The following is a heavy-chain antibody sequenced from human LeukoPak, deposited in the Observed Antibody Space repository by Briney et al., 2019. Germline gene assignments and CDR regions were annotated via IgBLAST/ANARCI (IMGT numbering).Heavy chain of an antibody. CDR1: GASISSSPYY. Sequence: PSETLSLTCTVSGASISSSPYYWGWIRQSPGKGLEWIGRISYSGTTYYNPSLRSRVTISVDTSMNHFSLKLTSVTAADTAVYYCAANSADYNTLGSSYKVWGQGTLVTVSS. D-gene: IGHD3-10*01. V-gene: IGHV4-39*01. CDR2: ISYSGTT. CDR3: AANSADYNTLGSSYKV. J-gene: IGHJ4*02.